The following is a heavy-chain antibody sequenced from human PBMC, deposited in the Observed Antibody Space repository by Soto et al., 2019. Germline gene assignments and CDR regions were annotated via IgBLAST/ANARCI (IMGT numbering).Heavy chain of an antibody. Sequence: QITLKASGPTLVRPAQTLTLTCDFSGFSLSTYHMGVAWIRQPPGKALEWLALIYWDDDKRYSPSLKDRLAISKDTSSNQVVLTITNIDPGDSATYFCEHAGDYDLLTFDHWGPGTLVTVSS. CDR1: GFSLSTYHMG. J-gene: IGHJ4*02. V-gene: IGHV2-5*02. CDR2: IYWDDDK. CDR3: EHAGDYDLLTFDH. D-gene: IGHD4-17*01.